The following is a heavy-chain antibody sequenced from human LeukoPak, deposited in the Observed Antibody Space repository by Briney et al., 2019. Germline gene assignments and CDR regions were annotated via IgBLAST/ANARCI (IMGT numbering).Heavy chain of an antibody. CDR3: ARSKFP. Sequence: GGSLRLSCATAGFTFSAYDMNWVRHAPGRGLEWVLHITSSGTTIYYADSVKGRFTISRDNAKNSVYLQMNSLRVEDTAVYYCARSKFPWGQGTLVTVSS. CDR2: ITSSGTTI. J-gene: IGHJ5*02. CDR1: GFTFSAYD. V-gene: IGHV3-48*03.